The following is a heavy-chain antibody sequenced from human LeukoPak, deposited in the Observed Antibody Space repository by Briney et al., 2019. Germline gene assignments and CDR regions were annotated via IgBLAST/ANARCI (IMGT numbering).Heavy chain of an antibody. D-gene: IGHD3-22*01. J-gene: IGHJ4*02. CDR1: GGTFSSYA. V-gene: IGHV1-69*13. CDR2: IIPIFGTA. CDR3: ASVYYYDSSGYYIQLRLEY. Sequence: ASVKVSCKASGGTFSSYAISWVRQAPGQGLEWMGGIIPIFGTANYAQKFQGRVTITADESTSTAYMELSSLRSEDTAVYYCASVYYYDSSGYYIQLRLEYWGQGTLVTVSS.